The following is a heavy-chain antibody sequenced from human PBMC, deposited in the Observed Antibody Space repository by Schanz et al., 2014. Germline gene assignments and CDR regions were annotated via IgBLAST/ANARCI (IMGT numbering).Heavy chain of an antibody. V-gene: IGHV3-23*01. J-gene: IGHJ3*02. CDR1: GFTFSSYA. CDR3: ARKMKLGVYGGKGHDSLDI. Sequence: EVQLLESGGGLVQPGGSLRLSCAASGFTFSSYAMSWVRQAPGKGLEWVSAISGSGGSTYYADSVKGRFTISRDNSKNTLYLQMKSLRAEDTAVYYCARKMKLGVYGGKGHDSLDIWGQGTMVTVSS. D-gene: IGHD4-17*01. CDR2: ISGSGGST.